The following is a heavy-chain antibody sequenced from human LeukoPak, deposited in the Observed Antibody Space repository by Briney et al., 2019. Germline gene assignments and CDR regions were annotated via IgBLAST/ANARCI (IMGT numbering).Heavy chain of an antibody. D-gene: IGHD5-18*01. CDR1: GYTFTSYD. CDR3: AREGLRGYSYGLGY. V-gene: IGHV1-8*01. CDR2: MNLNSGNT. J-gene: IGHJ4*02. Sequence: GASVKVSCKASGYTFTSYDINWVRQAPGQGLEWVGWMNLNSGNTGYAQKSLSRVTTTRNTTLSTAYMEQRSLRSEDTAVYYCAREGLRGYSYGLGYWGQGTLVTVSS.